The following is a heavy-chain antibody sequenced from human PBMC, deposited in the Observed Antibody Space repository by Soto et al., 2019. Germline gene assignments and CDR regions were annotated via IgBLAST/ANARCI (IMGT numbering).Heavy chain of an antibody. Sequence: TSETLSLTCAVYGGSFSGYYWSWIRQPPGKGLEWIGEINHSGSTNYNPSLKSRVTISVDTSKNQFSLKLSSVTAADTAVYYCARSGGDYYYYYGMDVWGQGTTVTVSS. V-gene: IGHV4-34*01. CDR3: ARSGGDYYYYYGMDV. D-gene: IGHD4-17*01. CDR2: INHSGST. J-gene: IGHJ6*02. CDR1: GGSFSGYY.